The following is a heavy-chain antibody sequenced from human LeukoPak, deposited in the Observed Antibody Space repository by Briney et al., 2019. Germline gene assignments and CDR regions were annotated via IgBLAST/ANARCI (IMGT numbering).Heavy chain of an antibody. CDR3: ARGVVYRDY. V-gene: IGHV3-48*01. CDR1: GFIFSSDS. Sequence: GGSLRLSCAASGFIFSSDSMNWVRQAPGRGLEWVSYISSSSSTISYADSVKGRFTISRDNAKNSLYLQMNSLRAEDTALYYCARGVVYRDYWGQGTLVTVSS. CDR2: ISSSSSTI. D-gene: IGHD5/OR15-5a*01. J-gene: IGHJ4*02.